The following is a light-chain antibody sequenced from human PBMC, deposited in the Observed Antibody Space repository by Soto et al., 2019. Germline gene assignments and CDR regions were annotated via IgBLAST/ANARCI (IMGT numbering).Light chain of an antibody. CDR3: QKLKSYPLT. CDR1: HGIYTY. J-gene: IGKJ4*01. CDR2: AAS. V-gene: IGKV1-9*01. Sequence: DIQLTQSPSFLSASVGDRFTITCRATHGIYTYLAWYQQKPGKAPKLLIYAASTLQSGVPSRFSGSGSGTDFTITISRLQPEDFATYYCQKLKSYPLTFGGGNKVEIK.